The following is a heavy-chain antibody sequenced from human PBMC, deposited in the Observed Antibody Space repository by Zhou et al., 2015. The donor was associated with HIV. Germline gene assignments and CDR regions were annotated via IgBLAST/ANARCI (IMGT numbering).Heavy chain of an antibody. CDR3: ARLEGGYNYGTFGYDGMDV. CDR2: ISTYNANT. V-gene: IGHV1-18*01. Sequence: QVQLVQSGAEVKKPGSSVKVSCQAPGDSFISSYAISWVRQAPGQGLQWMGWISTYNANTNYAENLQGRVTMTTDTSTSTAYMELGSLRSDDTAVYYCARLEGGYNYGTFGYDGMDVWGQGTTVTVSS. D-gene: IGHD5-18*01. CDR1: GDSFISSYA. J-gene: IGHJ6*02.